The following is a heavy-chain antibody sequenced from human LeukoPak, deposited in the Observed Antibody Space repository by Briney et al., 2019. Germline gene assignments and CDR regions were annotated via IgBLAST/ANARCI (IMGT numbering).Heavy chain of an antibody. CDR1: GFTFSRYW. V-gene: IGHV3-74*01. CDR3: AREYSTGFDP. D-gene: IGHD2-15*01. J-gene: IGHJ5*02. Sequence: GGSLRLSCAASGFTFSRYWMHWVRQGPGKGLVWVSRINSDGSSTSYADSVKGRFTIPRDNAKNTLYLQMNSLRAEDTAVYYCAREYSTGFDPWGQGTLVTVSS. CDR2: INSDGSST.